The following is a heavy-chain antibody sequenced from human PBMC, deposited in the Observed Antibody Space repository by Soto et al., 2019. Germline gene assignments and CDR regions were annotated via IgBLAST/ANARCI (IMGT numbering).Heavy chain of an antibody. V-gene: IGHV3-74*01. CDR1: GFTFTTYW. CDR3: ARDYPGDGIDY. D-gene: IGHD7-27*01. Sequence: EVQLVESGGGLVQPGGSLRLSCAASGFTFTTYWMHWVRQVPGTGPVWASHINTDGTDSSYADSVKGRFTISRDNARNTLYLQMRGLRAEDTAVYYCARDYPGDGIDYWGQGTLVTVSS. CDR2: INTDGTDS. J-gene: IGHJ4*02.